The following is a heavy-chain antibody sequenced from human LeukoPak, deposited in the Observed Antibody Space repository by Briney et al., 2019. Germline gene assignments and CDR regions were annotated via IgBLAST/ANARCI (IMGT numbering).Heavy chain of an antibody. CDR1: GYTFTSYG. CDR2: INPYNGNT. V-gene: IGHV1-18*01. Sequence: EASVKVSCKASGYTFTSYGISWVRQAPGQGLEWMGWINPYNGNTNYAQNLQGRVTMTTDTSTSTAYMELRSLRSDDTAVYYCARGSCGGGSCYLFDFWGQGTLVTVSS. D-gene: IGHD2-15*01. CDR3: ARGSCGGGSCYLFDF. J-gene: IGHJ4*02.